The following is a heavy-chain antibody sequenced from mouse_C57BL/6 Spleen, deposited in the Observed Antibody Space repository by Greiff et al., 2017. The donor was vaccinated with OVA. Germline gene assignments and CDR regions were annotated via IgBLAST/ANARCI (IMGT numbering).Heavy chain of an antibody. Sequence: VQLQQSGPELVKPGASVKISCKASGYTFTDYYMNWVKQSHGKSLEWIGDINPNNGGTSYNQKFKGKATLTVDKSSSTAYMELRSLTSEDSAVYYCARRGVYGNFFAYWGQGTLVTVSA. CDR2: INPNNGGT. CDR1: GYTFTDYY. J-gene: IGHJ3*01. V-gene: IGHV1-26*01. CDR3: ARRGVYGNFFAY. D-gene: IGHD2-1*01.